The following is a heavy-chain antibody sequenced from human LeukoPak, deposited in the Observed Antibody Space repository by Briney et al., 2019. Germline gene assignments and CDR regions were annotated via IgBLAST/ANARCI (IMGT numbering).Heavy chain of an antibody. J-gene: IGHJ4*02. CDR1: GGSILTTNW. CDR2: VHLSGTS. CDR3: ARESGAFSPFGF. D-gene: IGHD1-26*01. V-gene: IGHV4-4*02. Sequence: SGTLSLTCAVSGGSILTTNWWSWVRQPPGKGLEWIGEVHLSGTSNYNPSLKSRVGMSIDKSKNQLSLKLTSVTAADTAMYYCARESGAFSPFGFWGQGTLVTVSS.